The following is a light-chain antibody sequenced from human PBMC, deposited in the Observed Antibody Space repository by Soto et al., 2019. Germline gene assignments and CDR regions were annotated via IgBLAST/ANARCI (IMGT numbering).Light chain of an antibody. Sequence: EIELTQSPGTLSVSPGERATLSCRASQSVSSSYLAWYQQKPGQAPRLLIYGASSRATGIPERFSGSGSGTDFTLTISSLEPEDFAVYYCQQYGSSPKTFGQGTKVEIK. J-gene: IGKJ1*01. V-gene: IGKV3-20*01. CDR3: QQYGSSPKT. CDR1: QSVSSSY. CDR2: GAS.